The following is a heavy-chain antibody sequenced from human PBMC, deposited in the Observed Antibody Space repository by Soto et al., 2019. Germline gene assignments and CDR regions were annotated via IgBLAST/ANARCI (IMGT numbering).Heavy chain of an antibody. J-gene: IGHJ5*02. CDR3: ARYFIAAASNWFDP. Sequence: ETLSLTCTVSVGSISSSSYYWGWISQPPGKGLEWIGSIYYSGSTYYNPSLKSRVTISVDTSKNQFSLKLSSVTAADTAVYYCARYFIAAASNWFDPWGQGTLVTVSS. CDR1: VGSISSSSYY. V-gene: IGHV4-39*01. CDR2: IYYSGST. D-gene: IGHD6-13*01.